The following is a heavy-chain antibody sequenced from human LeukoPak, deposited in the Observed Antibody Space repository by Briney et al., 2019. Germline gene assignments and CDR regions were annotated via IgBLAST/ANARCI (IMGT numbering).Heavy chain of an antibody. J-gene: IGHJ3*02. Sequence: SETLSLTCTVSGGSISSSGFYWGWIRQPPGKGLEWIGSIHYSGNIYYNSSLKSRVTISVDTSKNQFSLKLSSVTAADTALYYCARHVEYSGSYGAFDIWGQGTMVTVSS. CDR3: ARHVEYSGSYGAFDI. CDR1: GGSISSSGFY. D-gene: IGHD1-26*01. CDR2: IHYSGNI. V-gene: IGHV4-39*01.